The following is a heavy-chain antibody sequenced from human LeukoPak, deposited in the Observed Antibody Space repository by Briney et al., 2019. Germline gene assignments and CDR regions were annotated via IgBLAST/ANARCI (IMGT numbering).Heavy chain of an antibody. CDR1: GFSFQNYG. CDR2: VWHDGNMK. V-gene: IGHV3-33*02. Sequence: GGSLRLSCAASGFSFQNYGMHWVRQAPGKGLEWVAVVWHDGNMKYYADSVKGRFTISRDNPTNTLFLQMNSLRPKDTAVYYCARAPRGYSSYYFDYWGHGTLVTVSS. D-gene: IGHD5-18*01. CDR3: ARAPRGYSSYYFDY. J-gene: IGHJ4*01.